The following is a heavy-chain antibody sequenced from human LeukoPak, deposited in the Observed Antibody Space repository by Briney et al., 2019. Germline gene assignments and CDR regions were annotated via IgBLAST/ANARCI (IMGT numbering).Heavy chain of an antibody. CDR2: INHSGST. CDR1: GGSFSGYY. J-gene: IGHJ6*02. CDR3: ARGIQLWLQPLFNYYYGMDV. Sequence: SETLSLTCAVYGGSFSGYYWSWIRQPPGKGLEWIGEINHSGSTNYNPSLKSRVTISVDTSKNQFSLKLSSVTAADTAVYYCARGIQLWLQPLFNYYYGMDVWGQGTTVTVSS. D-gene: IGHD5-18*01. V-gene: IGHV4-34*01.